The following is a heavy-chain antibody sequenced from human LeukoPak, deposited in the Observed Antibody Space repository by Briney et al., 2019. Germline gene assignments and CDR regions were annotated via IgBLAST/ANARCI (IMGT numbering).Heavy chain of an antibody. CDR3: ARERANCFDS. V-gene: IGHV6-1*01. J-gene: IGHJ4*02. Sequence: SQTLSPTCAISGDSVSTSSAAWNWVRQSPSRGLEWLGRTYYRSRWYNDYAVSVKSRITINPDTAKNQFSLQVNSVTPEDTAVYYCARERANCFDSWGQGTLVTVSS. CDR2: TYYRSRWYN. CDR1: GDSVSTSSAA. D-gene: IGHD1-26*01.